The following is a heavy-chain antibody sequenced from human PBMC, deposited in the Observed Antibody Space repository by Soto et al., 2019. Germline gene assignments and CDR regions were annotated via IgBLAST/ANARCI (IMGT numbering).Heavy chain of an antibody. Sequence: QVQLQQWGAGLLKPSETLSLTCAVYGGSFSGYYWSWIRQPPGKGLEWIGEINHSGSTNYNPSLKRRVTLSVETSKNQFALKLSSVTAADTAVYYCARARGRFLMVRGVIIGYYFDYWGQGTLVTVSS. V-gene: IGHV4-34*01. J-gene: IGHJ4*02. CDR2: INHSGST. CDR1: GGSFSGYY. D-gene: IGHD3-10*01. CDR3: ARARGRFLMVRGVIIGYYFDY.